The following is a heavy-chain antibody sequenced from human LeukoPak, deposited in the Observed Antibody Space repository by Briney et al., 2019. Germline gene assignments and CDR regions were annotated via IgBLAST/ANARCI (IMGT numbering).Heavy chain of an antibody. Sequence: GGSLRLSCAASGFTFSAYWMTWVRQAPGKGLEWVANMNPDGSDKKYVDSVKGRFTIPRDNAKNSLYLQMNSLRVEDTAVYYCARDAYDYASESWGQGTLVTVSS. V-gene: IGHV3-7*01. CDR1: GFTFSAYW. CDR2: MNPDGSDK. J-gene: IGHJ5*02. CDR3: ARDAYDYASES. D-gene: IGHD2-2*01.